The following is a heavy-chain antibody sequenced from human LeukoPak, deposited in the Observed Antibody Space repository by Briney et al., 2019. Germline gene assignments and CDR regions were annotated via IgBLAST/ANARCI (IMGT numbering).Heavy chain of an antibody. J-gene: IGHJ4*02. Sequence: SETLSLTCTVSGGSISSYYWSWIRQPPGKGLEWIGYIYYSGSNNYNPSLKSRVTISVDTSKNQFSLKLSSVTAADTAVYYCARASHDSSGYYYPFDYWGQGTLVTVSS. CDR3: ARASHDSSGYYYPFDY. V-gene: IGHV4-59*01. CDR1: GGSISSYY. D-gene: IGHD3-22*01. CDR2: IYYSGSN.